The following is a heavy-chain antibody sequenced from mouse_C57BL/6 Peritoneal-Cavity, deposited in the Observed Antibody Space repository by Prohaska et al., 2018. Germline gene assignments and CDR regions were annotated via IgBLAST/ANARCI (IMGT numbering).Heavy chain of an antibody. J-gene: IGHJ4*01. Sequence: GKSLEWIGDINPNNGGTSYNQKFKGKATLTVDKSSSTAYMELRSLTSEDSAVYYCARPPIYYGNSYAMDYWGQGTSVTVSS. D-gene: IGHD2-1*01. CDR2: INPNNGGT. V-gene: IGHV1-26*01. CDR3: ARPPIYYGNSYAMDY.